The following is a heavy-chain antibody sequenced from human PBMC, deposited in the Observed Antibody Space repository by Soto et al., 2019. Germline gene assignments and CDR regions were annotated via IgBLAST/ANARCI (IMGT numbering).Heavy chain of an antibody. J-gene: IGHJ4*02. V-gene: IGHV3-49*03. Sequence: GGSLRLSCTTTGFNFVDYTMTWFRQAPGKGLEWVGFIRTKEYDATTEYAASVKGRFIISRDDFRTIAYLQMNSLKSEDTARYFCSRRRWSANHEHDHWGQGTLVTVSS. CDR1: GFNFVDYT. CDR2: IRTKEYDATT. D-gene: IGHD2-8*01. CDR3: SRRRWSANHEHDH.